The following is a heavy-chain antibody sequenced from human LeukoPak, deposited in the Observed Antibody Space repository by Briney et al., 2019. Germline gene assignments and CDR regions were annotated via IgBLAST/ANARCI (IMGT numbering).Heavy chain of an antibody. CDR2: IIPILGIA. J-gene: IGHJ3*02. CDR3: ARGYPPRAPNLAFDI. V-gene: IGHV1-69*04. CDR1: GGTFSSYA. Sequence: SVKVSCKASGGTFSSYAISWVRQAPGQGLEWMGRIIPILGIANYAQKFQGRVTITADKSTSTAYMELSSLRSEDTAVYYCARGYPPRAPNLAFDIWGQGTMVTVSS. D-gene: IGHD1-26*01.